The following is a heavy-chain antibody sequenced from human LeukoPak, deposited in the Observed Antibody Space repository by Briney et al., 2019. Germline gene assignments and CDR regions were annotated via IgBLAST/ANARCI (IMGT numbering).Heavy chain of an antibody. D-gene: IGHD5-18*01. Sequence: ASVKVSCKASGGTFSSYAISWVRQAPGQGLEWMGWINPSNGDTNYAQKFQGRVTMTRDTSISTAYMELSSLRSEDTAVYYCAREFGYSSLFRVWGQGTLVTVSS. CDR3: AREFGYSSLFRV. J-gene: IGHJ4*02. CDR2: INPSNGDT. CDR1: GGTFSSYA. V-gene: IGHV1-2*02.